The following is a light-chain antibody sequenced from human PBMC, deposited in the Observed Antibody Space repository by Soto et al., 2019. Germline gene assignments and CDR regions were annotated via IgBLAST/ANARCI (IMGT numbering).Light chain of an antibody. Sequence: DMVMTQSPDSLAVSLGERATINCKSSQSVFYSSNNKNYLAWFQQKPGQPPQLLIYWASTRESGVPDRFSGSGSETDFTLTISSLQAEDVATYYCQQYYSSPTWTFGQGTKVDIK. CDR1: QSVFYSSNNKNY. V-gene: IGKV4-1*01. CDR2: WAS. J-gene: IGKJ1*01. CDR3: QQYYSSPTWT.